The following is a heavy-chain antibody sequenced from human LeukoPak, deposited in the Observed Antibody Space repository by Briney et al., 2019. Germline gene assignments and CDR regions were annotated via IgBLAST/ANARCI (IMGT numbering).Heavy chain of an antibody. D-gene: IGHD2-2*02. V-gene: IGHV1-2*02. CDR2: INPNSGGT. Sequence: ASVKVSCKASGYTFTGYYMHWVRQAPGQGLEWMGWINPNSGGTNYAQKFQGRVTMTRDTSISTAYMELSRLRSDDTAVYYCARGIGRKYQLLYVGGWFGPWGQGTLVTVSS. CDR1: GYTFTGYY. CDR3: ARGIGRKYQLLYVGGWFGP. J-gene: IGHJ5*02.